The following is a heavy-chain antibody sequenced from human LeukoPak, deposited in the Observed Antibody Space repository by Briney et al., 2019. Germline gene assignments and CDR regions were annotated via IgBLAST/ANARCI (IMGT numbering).Heavy chain of an antibody. CDR3: ARDSAPPIVVVVAALDY. V-gene: IGHV3-11*01. D-gene: IGHD2-15*01. CDR2: ISSSGSTI. J-gene: IGHJ4*02. CDR1: GFTFSDYY. Sequence: GGSLRLSCAASGFTFSDYYMSWIRQAPGKGLEWVSYISSSGSTIYYADSVKGRFTISRDNAKNSLYLQMNSLRAEDTAVYYCARDSAPPIVVVVAALDYWGQGTLVTVSS.